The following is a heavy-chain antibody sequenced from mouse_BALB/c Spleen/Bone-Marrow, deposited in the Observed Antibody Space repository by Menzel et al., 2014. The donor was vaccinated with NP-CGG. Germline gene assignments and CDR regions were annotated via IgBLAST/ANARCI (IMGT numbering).Heavy chain of an antibody. J-gene: IGHJ2*01. CDR2: IYPGNVNT. D-gene: IGHD1-1*01. V-gene: IGHV1S56*01. CDR3: ARGDYGSSYFDY. CDR1: GYTFTTYY. Sequence: VMLVESGPELVKPGASVRISCKASGYTFTTYYIHWVKQRPGQGLEWIGWIYPGNVNTKYNEKFKGKATLTADKSSSTAYMQLSSLTSEDSAVYFCARGDYGSSYFDYWGQGTTLTVSS.